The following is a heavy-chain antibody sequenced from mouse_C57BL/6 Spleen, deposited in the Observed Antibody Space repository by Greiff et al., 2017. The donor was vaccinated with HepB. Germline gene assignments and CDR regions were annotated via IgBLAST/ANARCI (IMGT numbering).Heavy chain of an antibody. D-gene: IGHD2-4*01. CDR1: GYTFTSYW. Sequence: QVHVKQSGAELAKPGASVKLSCKASGYTFTSYWMHWVKQRPGQGLEWIGYINPSSGYTKYNQKFKDKATLTADKSSSTAYMQLSSLTYEDSAVYYCARYYDYDGEGGSYFDYWGQGTTLTVSS. J-gene: IGHJ2*01. V-gene: IGHV1-7*01. CDR3: ARYYDYDGEGGSYFDY. CDR2: INPSSGYT.